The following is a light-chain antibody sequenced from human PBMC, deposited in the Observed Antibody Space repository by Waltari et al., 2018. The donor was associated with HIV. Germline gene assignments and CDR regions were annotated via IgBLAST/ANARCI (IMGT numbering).Light chain of an antibody. CDR2: DNN. CDR3: GTWDSSLSAWV. V-gene: IGLV1-51*01. J-gene: IGLJ3*02. CDR1: SSHIGNNY. Sequence: QSVLPQPPSVSAAPGQKVTISCSASSSHIGNNYVSWYQQLPGTAPKLLIYDNNKRPSGIPDRFSGSKSGTSATLGITGLQTGDEADYYCGTWDSSLSAWVFGGGTKLTVL.